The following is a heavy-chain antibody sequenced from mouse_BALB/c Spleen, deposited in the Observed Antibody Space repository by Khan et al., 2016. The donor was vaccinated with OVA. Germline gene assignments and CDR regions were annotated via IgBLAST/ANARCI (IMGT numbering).Heavy chain of an antibody. CDR1: GYTFTTYW. CDR3: ARDRIDY. CDR2: INPTSGYT. Sequence: QVQLKQSGAELAKPGASVKMSCKASGYTFTTYWMHWVKQRPGQGMEWIGYINPTSGYTDYNEKFKAKATLSADKSSRTSYMQLSSLTSEDSAVYYCARDRIDYGGQGTTLTVSS. V-gene: IGHV1-7*01. J-gene: IGHJ2*01.